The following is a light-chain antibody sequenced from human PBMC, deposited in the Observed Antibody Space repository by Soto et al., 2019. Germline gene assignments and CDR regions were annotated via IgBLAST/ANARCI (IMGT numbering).Light chain of an antibody. J-gene: IGLJ3*02. V-gene: IGLV2-14*02. CDR3: ASWDDSLSGPV. CDR1: SSDVGSHNL. CDR2: EAS. Sequence: QSALTQPASVSGSPGQSITISCTGTSSDVGSHNLVSWYQHYPGEVPKLIIFEASKRPSGVSNRFSGSKSGTAASLAISGLRSEDEADYYCASWDDSLSGPVFGGGTKLTVL.